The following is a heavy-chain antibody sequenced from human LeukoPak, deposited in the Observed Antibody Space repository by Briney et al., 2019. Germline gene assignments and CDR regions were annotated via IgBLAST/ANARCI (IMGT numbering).Heavy chain of an antibody. J-gene: IGHJ4*02. Sequence: GGSLRLSCAASGFTFSSYVMSWVRQAPGNGLEWVSGITSDGNAYYADSVKGRFTISRDNSKNTLYLQMNSLRAEDTALYYCAKVPVWQQLVDYWGQGTLVTVSS. CDR3: AKVPVWQQLVDY. V-gene: IGHV3-23*01. D-gene: IGHD6-13*01. CDR1: GFTFSSYV. CDR2: ITSDGNA.